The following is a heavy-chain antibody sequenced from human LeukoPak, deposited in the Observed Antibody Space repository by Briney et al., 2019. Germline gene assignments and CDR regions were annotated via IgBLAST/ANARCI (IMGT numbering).Heavy chain of an antibody. V-gene: IGHV4-4*07. CDR3: ARIRDSSGYYLGAFDV. J-gene: IGHJ3*01. D-gene: IGHD3-22*01. CDR2: IYTSGST. CDR1: GGSISGYY. Sequence: SETLSLTCTVSGGSISGYYWSWIRQPAGKGLEWVGRIYTSGSTNYNPSLKSRVTMSLDTSKNQFSLNLTSMTAADTAVYSCARIRDSSGYYLGAFDVWGQGTMVTVSS.